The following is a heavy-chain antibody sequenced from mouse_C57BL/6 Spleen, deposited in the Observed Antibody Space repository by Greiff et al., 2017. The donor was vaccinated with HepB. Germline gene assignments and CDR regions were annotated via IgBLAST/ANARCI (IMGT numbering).Heavy chain of an antibody. CDR3: ARAPAYDYAWFAY. D-gene: IGHD2-4*01. J-gene: IGHJ3*01. CDR1: GYSITSGYY. V-gene: IGHV3-6*01. CDR2: ISYDGSN. Sequence: EVQLVESGPGLVKPSQSLSLTCSVTGYSITSGYYWNWIRQFPGNTLEWMGYISYDGSNNYNPSLKNRISITRDTSKNQFFLKLNSVTTEDTATYYCARAPAYDYAWFAYWGQGTLVTVSA.